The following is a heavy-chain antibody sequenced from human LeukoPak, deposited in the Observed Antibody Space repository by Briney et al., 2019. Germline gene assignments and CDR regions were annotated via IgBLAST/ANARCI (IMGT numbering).Heavy chain of an antibody. Sequence: QPGGSLRLSCAASGFTFTSYWMRWVRQAPGKGLVWVSRIKSDGGSTTYADSVKGRFTISRDNAKNTLYLQMKSLRVEDTAVYYCARGYCSSVSCPEAPFDIWGQGTMVTVSS. CDR1: GFTFTSYW. J-gene: IGHJ3*02. V-gene: IGHV3-74*01. CDR2: IKSDGGST. CDR3: ARGYCSSVSCPEAPFDI. D-gene: IGHD2-2*01.